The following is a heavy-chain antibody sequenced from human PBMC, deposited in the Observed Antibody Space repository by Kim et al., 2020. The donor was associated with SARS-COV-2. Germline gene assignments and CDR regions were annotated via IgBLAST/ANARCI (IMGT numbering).Heavy chain of an antibody. Sequence: KFQGRVTITADESTSTAYMELSSLRSEDTAVYYCARGDYGSGSYWPYFDYWGQGTLVTVSS. D-gene: IGHD3-10*01. CDR3: ARGDYGSGSYWPYFDY. J-gene: IGHJ4*02. V-gene: IGHV1-69*01.